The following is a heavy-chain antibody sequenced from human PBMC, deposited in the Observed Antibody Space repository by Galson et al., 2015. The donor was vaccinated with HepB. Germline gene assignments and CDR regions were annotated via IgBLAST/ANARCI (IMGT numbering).Heavy chain of an antibody. D-gene: IGHD3-16*02. V-gene: IGHV3-30*04. CDR2: ISYDGSNK. CDR3: ARGTYYDYVWGSYRYMERERDYFDY. CDR1: GFTFSSYA. J-gene: IGHJ4*02. Sequence: SLRLSCAASGFTFSSYAMHWVRQAPGKGLEWVAVISYDGSNKYYADSVKGRFTISRDNSKNTLYLEMNSLRAEDTAVYYCARGTYYDYVWGSYRYMERERDYFDYWGQGTLVTVSS.